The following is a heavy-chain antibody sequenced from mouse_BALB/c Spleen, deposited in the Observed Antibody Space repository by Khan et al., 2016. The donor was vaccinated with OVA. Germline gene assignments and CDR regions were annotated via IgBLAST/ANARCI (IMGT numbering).Heavy chain of an antibody. CDR3: ARIYGGDFDY. D-gene: IGHD1-1*01. CDR2: ISYSGNT. J-gene: IGHJ2*01. V-gene: IGHV3-2*02. CDR1: GYSITSDYA. Sequence: EVQLQESGPGLVKPSQSLSLTCTVTGYSITSDYAWNWIRQFPGNKLEWMGYISYSGNTKYNPSLKSRISITRDTPKNQFFLQLNSVTTEDTATYDCARIYGGDFDYWGQGTTLTVSS.